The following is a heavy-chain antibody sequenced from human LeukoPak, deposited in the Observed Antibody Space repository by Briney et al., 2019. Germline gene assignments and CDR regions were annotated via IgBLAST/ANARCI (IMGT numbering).Heavy chain of an antibody. J-gene: IGHJ4*02. CDR3: ARGLDILTGYYEYYFDY. V-gene: IGHV1-18*01. CDR1: DYTITSYS. CDR2: NTANSGTK. D-gene: IGHD3-9*01. Sequence: EKVSCNASDYTITSYSISWVRQAPRQGQEWMGLNTANSGTKNYAQKLQGRVTMTTGSSTRTAYMELRSMRSDDTAVYYCARGLDILTGYYEYYFDYWGQGTLVTVSS.